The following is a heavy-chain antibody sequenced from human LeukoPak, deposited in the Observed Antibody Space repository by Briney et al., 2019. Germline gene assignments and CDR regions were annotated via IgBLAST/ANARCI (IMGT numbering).Heavy chain of an antibody. D-gene: IGHD5-12*01. CDR3: AKGGGYEAQYYYYYLDV. V-gene: IGHV3-23*01. J-gene: IGHJ6*03. CDR1: GFTFSSYA. Sequence: GGSLRLSCAASGFTFSSYAMSWVRQAPGKGLEWVSAISGSGGSTYYADSVKGRFTISRDNSKNTLYLQMKSLRAEDTAVYYCAKGGGYEAQYYYYYLDVWGKGTTVTISS. CDR2: ISGSGGST.